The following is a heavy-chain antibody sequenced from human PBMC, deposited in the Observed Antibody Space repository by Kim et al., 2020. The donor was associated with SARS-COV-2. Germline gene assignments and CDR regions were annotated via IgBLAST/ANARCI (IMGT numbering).Heavy chain of an antibody. J-gene: IGHJ5*01. Sequence: SVKVSCKASGGTFSSYAISWVRQAPGQGLEWMGGIIPIFGTANYAQKYQGRVTITADESTSTAYMELSSLRSEDTAVYYCARDSGNWNYGSYYRFDPWGQGNLVTVST. CDR1: GGTFSSYA. D-gene: IGHD1-7*01. CDR2: IIPIFGTA. CDR3: ARDSGNWNYGSYYRFDP. V-gene: IGHV1-69*13.